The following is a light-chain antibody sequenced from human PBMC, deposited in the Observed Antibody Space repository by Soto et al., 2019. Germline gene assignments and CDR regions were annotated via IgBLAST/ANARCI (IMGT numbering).Light chain of an antibody. J-gene: IGKJ1*01. CDR2: GAS. CDR1: QTVSSI. CDR3: QQYGSSGT. Sequence: VLLTQSPGTLSLPPGERATLSCRASQTVSSILAWYQQKPGQAPRLLISGASSRATGIPDRFSGSGSGTDFTLTISRLEPEDFAVYYCQQYGSSGTFGQGTKVDIK. V-gene: IGKV3-20*01.